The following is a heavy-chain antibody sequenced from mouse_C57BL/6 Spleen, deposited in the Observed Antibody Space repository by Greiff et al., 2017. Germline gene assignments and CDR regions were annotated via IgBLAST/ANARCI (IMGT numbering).Heavy chain of an antibody. D-gene: IGHD2-4*01. CDR2: INSDGSAI. J-gene: IGHJ4*01. Sequence: EVKLMETGGGLVQPGGSRGLSCEGSGFTFSGFWMSWVRQTPGKTLEWIGDINSDGSAINYAPSIKDRFTIFRDNDKSTLYLQMSNVRSEDTATYFCMRLADYDGGYAMDYWGQGTSVTVSS. V-gene: IGHV11-2*01. CDR1: GFTFSGFW. CDR3: MRLADYDGGYAMDY.